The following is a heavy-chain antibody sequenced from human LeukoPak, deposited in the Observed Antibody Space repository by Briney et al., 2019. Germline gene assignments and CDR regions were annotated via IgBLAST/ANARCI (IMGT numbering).Heavy chain of an antibody. J-gene: IGHJ6*02. V-gene: IGHV4-4*07. CDR2: IYTSGST. CDR3: ARERSGVIITRYYYGMDV. D-gene: IGHD3-10*01. Sequence: SETLSLTCAVSGGSFSGYYWSWIRQPPGKGLEWIGRIYTSGSTNYNPSLKSRVTMSVDTSKNQFSLKLSSVTAADTAVYYCARERSGVIITRYYYGMDVWGQGTTVTVSS. CDR1: GGSFSGYY.